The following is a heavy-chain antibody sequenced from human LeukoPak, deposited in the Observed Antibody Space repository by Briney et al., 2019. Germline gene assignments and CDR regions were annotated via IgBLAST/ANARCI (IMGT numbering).Heavy chain of an antibody. J-gene: IGHJ4*02. CDR3: AREYDFWSGYVGGYFDY. D-gene: IGHD3-3*01. Sequence: PSETLSLTCSVSGGSISSYYWTWIRQPPGKGLEWIGYIYYSGSTNYNPSLKSRVTISVDTSKSQFSLKVSSVTPADTAVYYCAREYDFWSGYVGGYFDYWGQGTLVTVSS. V-gene: IGHV4-59*01. CDR1: GGSISSYY. CDR2: IYYSGST.